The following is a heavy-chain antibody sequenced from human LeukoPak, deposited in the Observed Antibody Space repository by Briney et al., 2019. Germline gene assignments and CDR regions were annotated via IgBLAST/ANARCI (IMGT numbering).Heavy chain of an antibody. J-gene: IGHJ3*02. Sequence: PGGSLRLSCAASGXTFSTYWVHWVRQAPGKGLAWVSRITSDGSSTSYADSVKGRFTISRDNTKNTLYLQMKSLRAEDTAVYYCARAVRTYDSSGDYLDAFDIWGQGTMVIVSS. CDR3: ARAVRTYDSSGDYLDAFDI. V-gene: IGHV3-74*01. CDR2: ITSDGSST. CDR1: GXTFSTYW. D-gene: IGHD3-22*01.